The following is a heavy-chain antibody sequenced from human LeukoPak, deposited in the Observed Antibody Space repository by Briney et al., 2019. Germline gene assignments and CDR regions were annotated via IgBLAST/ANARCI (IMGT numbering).Heavy chain of an antibody. V-gene: IGHV3-21*01. Sequence: GGSLRLSCAASGFTFSSYCMNWVRQAPGKGLEWVSSISSSSSYIYYADSVKGRFTISRDNAKNSLYLQMNSLRAEDTAVYYCARDSSAAYSSSAENYWGQGTLVTVSS. CDR1: GFTFSSYC. D-gene: IGHD6-6*01. CDR3: ARDSSAAYSSSAENY. CDR2: ISSSSSYI. J-gene: IGHJ4*02.